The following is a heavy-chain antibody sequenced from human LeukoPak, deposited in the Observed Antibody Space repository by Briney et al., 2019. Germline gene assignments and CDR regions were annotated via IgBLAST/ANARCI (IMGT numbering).Heavy chain of an antibody. D-gene: IGHD6-19*01. CDR3: ARGDEYSSGWYAGAFDI. CDR1: GGSISSYY. CDR2: IYYSGST. J-gene: IGHJ3*02. Sequence: SETLSLTCTVSGGSISSYYWSWIRQSPGKGLEWIGYIYYSGSTNYNPSLKSRVTISVDTSKNQFSLKLSSVTAADTAVYYCARGDEYSSGWYAGAFDIWGQGTMVTVSS. V-gene: IGHV4-59*01.